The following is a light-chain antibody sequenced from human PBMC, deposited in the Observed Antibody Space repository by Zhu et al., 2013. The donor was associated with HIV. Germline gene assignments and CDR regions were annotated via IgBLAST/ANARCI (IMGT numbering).Light chain of an antibody. CDR3: CSYTSSSTYV. J-gene: IGLJ1*01. V-gene: IGLV2-14*02. Sequence: QSALTQPASVSGSPGQSVTMSCTGTSTDIGKYDLVSWYQQHPGKAPTLIIYDVSSRPSGISSRFSASKSGYTASLTVSNLQAEDEADYYCCSYTSSSTYVFGTGTKVTVL. CDR1: STDIGKYDL. CDR2: DVS.